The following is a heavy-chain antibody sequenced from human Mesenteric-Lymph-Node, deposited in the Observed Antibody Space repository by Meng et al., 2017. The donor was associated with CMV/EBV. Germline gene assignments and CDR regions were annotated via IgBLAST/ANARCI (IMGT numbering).Heavy chain of an antibody. CDR1: GFTVTSNY. CDR2: IYSCGGT. J-gene: IGHJ4*02. Sequence: GESLKISCAASGFTVTSNYMNWVRQAPGKGLEWVSLIYSCGGTYYADSVKGRFTISRDNSKNTLYLQMNSLRAEDTAVYSCASSPTVFGVVIMPYWGQGTLVTVSS. V-gene: IGHV3-66*03. D-gene: IGHD3-3*01. CDR3: ASSPTVFGVVIMPY.